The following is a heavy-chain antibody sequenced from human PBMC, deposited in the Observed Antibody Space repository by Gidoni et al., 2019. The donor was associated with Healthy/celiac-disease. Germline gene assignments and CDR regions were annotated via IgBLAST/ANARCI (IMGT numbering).Heavy chain of an antibody. Sequence: VQLVESGGGLVKPGGSLRLSCAASGFTFSDYYMSWIRQAPGKGLEWVSYISSSSSYTNYADSVKGRFTISRDNAKNSLYLQMNSLRAEDTAVYYCARPYCSGGSCYGMDVWGQGTTVTVSS. J-gene: IGHJ6*02. V-gene: IGHV3-11*05. CDR3: ARPYCSGGSCYGMDV. D-gene: IGHD2-15*01. CDR1: GFTFSDYY. CDR2: ISSSSSYT.